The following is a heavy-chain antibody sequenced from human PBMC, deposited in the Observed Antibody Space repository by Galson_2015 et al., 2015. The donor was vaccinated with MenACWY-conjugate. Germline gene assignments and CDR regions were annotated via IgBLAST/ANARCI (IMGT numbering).Heavy chain of an antibody. Sequence: SVKVSCKASGYTFTSYGISWVRQAPGQGLEWMGWISAYNGNTNYAQRLQGRVTMTTDTSTSTAYMELRSLRSDDTAVYYCARDFDTSSLKNNLTYFDFCSGYYKYYYYYRKDVWGPGTTVPVSS. J-gene: IGHJ6*02. D-gene: IGHD3-3*01. CDR1: GYTFTSYG. CDR3: ARDFDTSSLKNNLTYFDFCSGYYKYYYYYRKDV. V-gene: IGHV1-18*04. CDR2: ISAYNGNT.